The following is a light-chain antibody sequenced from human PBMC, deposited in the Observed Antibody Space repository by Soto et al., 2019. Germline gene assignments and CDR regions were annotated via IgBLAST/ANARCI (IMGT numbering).Light chain of an antibody. CDR3: SSYTSSTLYV. CDR1: SSDVGGYNY. J-gene: IGLJ1*01. Sequence: QSVLTQPPSASGSPGQSVTISCSGSSSDVGGYNYVSWYQQHPGKAPKLMISEVTNRPSGVSNRFSGSKSGNTASLTISGLQAEDEADYYCSSYTSSTLYVFGTGTKLTVL. V-gene: IGLV2-14*01. CDR2: EVT.